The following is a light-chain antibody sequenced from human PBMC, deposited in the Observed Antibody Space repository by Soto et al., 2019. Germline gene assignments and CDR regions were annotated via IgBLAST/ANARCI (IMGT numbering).Light chain of an antibody. CDR2: RAS. J-gene: IGKJ2*01. CDR3: QQYNAHPYT. V-gene: IGKV1-5*03. CDR1: QSIHSW. Sequence: DFQMTQSPSTLSASVGDRVTITCRASQSIHSWLAWYQQKPGTTPKLLIYRASTLQSGVPSRFAGSGSGTEFTLTINNLQSDDYASYFCQQYNAHPYTFGQGTKLEI.